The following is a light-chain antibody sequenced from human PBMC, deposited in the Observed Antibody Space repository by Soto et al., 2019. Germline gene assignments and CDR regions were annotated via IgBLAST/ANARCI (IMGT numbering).Light chain of an antibody. Sequence: IVLTQSPSILAVTPGERATLSCRASQTVTSNLAWYQQKPGRSPRLLLSGASTRATGIPARFSGSGSGTEFTLTISRLQSEDLAVYYCQQYNDWPRTFGQGTKVDIK. V-gene: IGKV3-15*01. CDR1: QTVTSN. CDR2: GAS. J-gene: IGKJ1*01. CDR3: QQYNDWPRT.